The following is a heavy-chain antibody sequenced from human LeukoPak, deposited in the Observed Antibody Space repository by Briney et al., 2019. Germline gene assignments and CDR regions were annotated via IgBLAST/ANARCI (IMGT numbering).Heavy chain of an antibody. D-gene: IGHD2-8*01. V-gene: IGHV3-23*01. J-gene: IGHJ4*02. CDR1: GFSSSNYV. CDR3: ARGRENGAYVSRVLDY. Sequence: GGSLRLSCVGSGFSSSNYVMRWVRQAPGKELEWVSSIMESGDITYYADSVKGRFTISRDNSKNTLYLQMNSLIAEDTALYYCARGRENGAYVSRVLDYWGQGILVTVSS. CDR2: IMESGDIT.